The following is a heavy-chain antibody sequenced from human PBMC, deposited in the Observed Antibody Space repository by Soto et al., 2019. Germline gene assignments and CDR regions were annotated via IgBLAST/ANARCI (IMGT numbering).Heavy chain of an antibody. J-gene: IGHJ4*02. CDR2: LKPTTGDT. CDR1: GYTFTHNY. D-gene: IGHD2-2*01. Sequence: VASVKVSGKTSGYTFTHNYIYWFRQAPGQGLEWVGWLKPTTGDTDYAENFQGRVNLTSDTSSNTAYMELRRLTSDDTAVFYCVRQSCSSASCFYDYWGQGTLVTVSS. V-gene: IGHV1-2*02. CDR3: VRQSCSSASCFYDY.